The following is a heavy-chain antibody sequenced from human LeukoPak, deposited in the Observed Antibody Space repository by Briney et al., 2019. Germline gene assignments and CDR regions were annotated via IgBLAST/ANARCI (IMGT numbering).Heavy chain of an antibody. CDR1: GDSVSSKSTT. D-gene: IGHD3-10*01. V-gene: IGHV6-1*01. CDR3: AREGWFGEPPSHWFDP. CDR2: TYYTSKWYN. J-gene: IGHJ5*02. Sequence: TLSLTFAISGDSVSSKSTTWNWLRQSPSRGLEWLGRTYYTSKWYNDYAVYVKSRITINPDTSKNQFSLQLNSVTPEDTAVYYCAREGWFGEPPSHWFDPWGQGILVTVSS.